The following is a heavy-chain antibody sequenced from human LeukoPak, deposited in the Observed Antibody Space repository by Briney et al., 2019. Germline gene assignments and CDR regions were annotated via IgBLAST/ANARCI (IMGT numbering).Heavy chain of an antibody. Sequence: ASVKVSCKASSYTFPNFGISWLRQAPGQGPEWMGWISAYNGNTNYAQKLQGRVTMTTDTSASTVYMELTSLKSDDTAVYYCAREDGSGWYNFDYWGQGTLLTVSS. CDR3: AREDGSGWYNFDY. V-gene: IGHV1-18*01. J-gene: IGHJ4*02. CDR1: SYTFPNFG. CDR2: ISAYNGNT. D-gene: IGHD6-19*01.